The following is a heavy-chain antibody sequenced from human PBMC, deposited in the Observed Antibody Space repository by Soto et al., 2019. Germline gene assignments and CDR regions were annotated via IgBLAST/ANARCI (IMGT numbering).Heavy chain of an antibody. Sequence: QVQLVQSGAEVKKPGASVKVSCKASGYTFTSYGISWVRQAPGQGLAGMGWISAYNGNTNYAQKLQGRVTMTTDTSTSTAYMELRSLRSDDTAVYYCARESVVRGPPHRYMDVWGKGTTVTVSS. CDR2: ISAYNGNT. CDR1: GYTFTSYG. D-gene: IGHD3-10*01. J-gene: IGHJ6*03. CDR3: ARESVVRGPPHRYMDV. V-gene: IGHV1-18*01.